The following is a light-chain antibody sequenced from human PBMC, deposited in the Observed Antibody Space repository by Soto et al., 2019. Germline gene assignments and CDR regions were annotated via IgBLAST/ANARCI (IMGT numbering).Light chain of an antibody. Sequence: EIVLTQSPCTLSLSPGERATLSFWASQSVTSNYLAWYQQKPGQAPRLLVYGASSRATGISDRFSGSGSGTDFTLTISRLEPEDFAVYYCQHYVSTPIPFGQRTRLEIK. V-gene: IGKV3-20*01. CDR1: QSVTSNY. CDR2: GAS. CDR3: QHYVSTPIP. J-gene: IGKJ5*01.